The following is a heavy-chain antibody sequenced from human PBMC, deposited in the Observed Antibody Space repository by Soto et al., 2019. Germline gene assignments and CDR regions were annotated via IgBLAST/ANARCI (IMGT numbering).Heavy chain of an antibody. CDR2: IDPSDSQT. Sequence: GESLKISCMGSGYSFAGYWITWVRQKPGKGLEWMGRIDPSDSQTYYSPSFRGHVTISATKSITTVFLQWSSLRASDTAMYYCARQIYDSDTGPNFQYYFDSWGQGTPVTVSS. CDR3: ARQIYDSDTGPNFQYYFDS. J-gene: IGHJ4*02. D-gene: IGHD3-22*01. V-gene: IGHV5-10-1*01. CDR1: GYSFAGYW.